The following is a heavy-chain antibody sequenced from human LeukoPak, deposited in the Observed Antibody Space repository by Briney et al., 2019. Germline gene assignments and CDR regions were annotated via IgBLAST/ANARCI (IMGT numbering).Heavy chain of an antibody. V-gene: IGHV3-9*01. J-gene: IGHJ4*02. CDR3: AKDFGYSCGYGFDY. CDR1: GFTFDDYA. D-gene: IGHD5-18*01. CDR2: ISWNSGRI. Sequence: PGGSLRLSCAASGFTFDDYAMHWVRQAPGKGLEWVSGISWNSGRIGYADSVKGRFTISRDNAKNSLYLQMNSLRAEDTALYYCAKDFGYSCGYGFDYWGQGTLVTVSS.